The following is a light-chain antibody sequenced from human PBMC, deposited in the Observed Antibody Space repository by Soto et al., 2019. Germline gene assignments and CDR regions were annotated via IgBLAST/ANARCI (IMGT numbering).Light chain of an antibody. J-gene: IGKJ1*01. CDR2: KAS. CDR1: QSISSW. V-gene: IGKV1-5*03. CDR3: QQYNSFPT. Sequence: DIQMTQCPSTLSASVGDRVTITCRASQSISSWLAWYQQKPGKAPKLLIYKASSLESGVPSRFSGSGSGTVYTLTISSLQPDDFATYYCQQYNSFPTFGQGTKVEIK.